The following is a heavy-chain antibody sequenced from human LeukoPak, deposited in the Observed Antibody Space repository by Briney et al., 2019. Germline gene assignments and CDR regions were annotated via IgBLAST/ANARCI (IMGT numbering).Heavy chain of an antibody. CDR2: IYYSGST. V-gene: IGHV4-31*03. J-gene: IGHJ3*02. CDR1: GGSISSGGYY. Sequence: SESLSLTRTVSGGSISSGGYYWSWVRQHPGKGLEWIGYIYYSGSTYYNPSLKSRVTISVDTSKNQFSLKLSSVTAADTAVYYCARGHYYDSGDAFDIWGQGTMVTVSS. D-gene: IGHD3-22*01. CDR3: ARGHYYDSGDAFDI.